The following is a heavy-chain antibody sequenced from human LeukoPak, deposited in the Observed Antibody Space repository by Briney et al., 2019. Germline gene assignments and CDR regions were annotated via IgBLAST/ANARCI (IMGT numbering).Heavy chain of an antibody. CDR3: ARGTGIVGATAFDY. Sequence: SDTLSLTCAVSGGSFSGYYWSWIRQPPGKGLEWIGEINHSGSTNYNPSLKSRVTISVDTSKNQFSLTLSSVTAADTAVYYCARGTGIVGATAFDYWGQGTLVTVSS. CDR2: INHSGST. D-gene: IGHD1-26*01. V-gene: IGHV4-34*01. CDR1: GGSFSGYY. J-gene: IGHJ4*02.